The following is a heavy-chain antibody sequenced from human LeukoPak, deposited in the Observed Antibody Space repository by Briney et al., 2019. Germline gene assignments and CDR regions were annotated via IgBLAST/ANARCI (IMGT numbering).Heavy chain of an antibody. CDR2: INHSGST. CDR3: ARGRYCSSTSCPWGY. CDR1: GGSISSGDYY. Sequence: SETLSLTCTVSGGSISSGDYYWGWIRQPPGKGLEWIGEINHSGSTNYNPSLKSRVTISVDTSKNQFSLKLSSVTAADTAVYYCARGRYCSSTSCPWGYWGQGTLVTVSS. D-gene: IGHD2-2*01. J-gene: IGHJ4*02. V-gene: IGHV4-39*07.